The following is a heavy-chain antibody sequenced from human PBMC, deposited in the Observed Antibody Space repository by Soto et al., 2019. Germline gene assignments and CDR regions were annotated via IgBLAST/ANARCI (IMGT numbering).Heavy chain of an antibody. CDR2: IKSKANGGTT. Sequence: PGGSLRLSCAASGFTVSNAWMSWVRQAPGKGLEWVGRIKSKANGGTTDYPAPVTGRFAISRDDSKNTLYLQMNCLKTEDTAVYYCSREGRLLWFGELTDYWGQGTLVTVSS. V-gene: IGHV3-15*01. CDR1: GFTVSNAW. J-gene: IGHJ4*02. D-gene: IGHD3-10*01. CDR3: SREGRLLWFGELTDY.